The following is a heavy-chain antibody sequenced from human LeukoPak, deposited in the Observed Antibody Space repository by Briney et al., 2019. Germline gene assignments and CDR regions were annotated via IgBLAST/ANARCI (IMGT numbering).Heavy chain of an antibody. J-gene: IGHJ6*03. D-gene: IGHD3-9*01. CDR2: IYISGST. CDR3: ARDLYYDILTGYRLGVYYYYMDV. Sequence: SETLSLTCTVSGDSMSDYFWTWIRQPPGKGLEWIGRIYISGSTNYNPSFKSRVTMSVDTTKNQFSLKLSSVTAADTAVYYCARDLYYDILTGYRLGVYYYYMDVWGKGTTVTISS. V-gene: IGHV4-4*07. CDR1: GDSMSDYF.